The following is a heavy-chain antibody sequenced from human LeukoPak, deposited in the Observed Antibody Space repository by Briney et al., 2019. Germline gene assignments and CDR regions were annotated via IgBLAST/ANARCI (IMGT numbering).Heavy chain of an antibody. CDR3: AELGITMIGGV. Sequence: GRSLRLSCAASGFTFSSYGMHWVRQAPGKGLEWVAFIWYDGSNKYYADSVKGRFTISRDNAKNSLYLQMNSLRAEDTAVYYCAELGITMIGGVWGKGTTVTISS. J-gene: IGHJ6*04. CDR1: GFTFSSYG. V-gene: IGHV3-33*03. CDR2: IWYDGSNK. D-gene: IGHD3-10*02.